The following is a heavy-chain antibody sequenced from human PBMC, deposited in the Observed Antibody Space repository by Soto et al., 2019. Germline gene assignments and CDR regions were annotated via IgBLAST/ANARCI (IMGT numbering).Heavy chain of an antibody. Sequence: QVQLVQSGAAVKKPGSSVKVSCKASGGTFSSYAIRWVRQAPGQGLEWMGGIIPIFGTANYAQKFQGRVTITADESTSAAYMGLISLRPEDTAVYYCAREGASGSHIGYWGQGTLVTVSS. CDR1: GGTFSSYA. CDR2: IIPIFGTA. D-gene: IGHD3-22*01. CDR3: AREGASGSHIGY. J-gene: IGHJ4*02. V-gene: IGHV1-69*01.